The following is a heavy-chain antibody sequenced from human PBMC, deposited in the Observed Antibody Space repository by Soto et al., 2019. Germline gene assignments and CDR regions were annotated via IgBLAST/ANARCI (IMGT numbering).Heavy chain of an antibody. J-gene: IGHJ6*02. V-gene: IGHV3-48*02. CDR1: AFTLSSYS. Sequence: GGSLRLSCAASAFTLSSYSMNWVRRAPGKGLGWVSYINSGSTTIYYADSVKGRFTISRDNAKNSLYLQMNSLRDEDTAVYYCARDNPRSSGWDVWGQGTTVTVSS. CDR3: ARDNPRSSGWDV. CDR2: INSGSTTI.